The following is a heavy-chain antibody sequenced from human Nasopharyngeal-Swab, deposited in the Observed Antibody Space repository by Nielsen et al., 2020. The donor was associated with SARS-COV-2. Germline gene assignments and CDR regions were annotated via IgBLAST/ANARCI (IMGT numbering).Heavy chain of an antibody. D-gene: IGHD3-10*01. CDR3: ARECGTGSGSYVDY. J-gene: IGHJ4*02. CDR1: GGSFSGYY. V-gene: IGHV4-34*01. Sequence: SQTLSLTCAVYGGSFSGYYWSWIRQPPGKGLEWIGEINHSGSTYYNPSLKSRVTISVDRSKNQFSLKLSSVTAADTAVYYCARECGTGSGSYVDYWGQGTLVTISS. CDR2: INHSGST.